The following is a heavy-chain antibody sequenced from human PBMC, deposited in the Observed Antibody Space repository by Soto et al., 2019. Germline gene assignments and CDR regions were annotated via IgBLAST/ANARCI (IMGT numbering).Heavy chain of an antibody. V-gene: IGHV1-69*01. J-gene: IGHJ6*02. CDR1: GGTFSSYA. D-gene: IGHD6-13*01. Sequence: QVQLVQSGAEVKKPGSSVKVSCKASGGTFSSYAISWVRQAPGQGLEWMGGIIPIFGTANYAQKFQGRVTITADESTSTAYMELSSLRSENTAVYYCARSWVAAAGYPNIPPYYYYGMDVWGQGTTVTVSS. CDR3: ARSWVAAAGYPNIPPYYYYGMDV. CDR2: IIPIFGTA.